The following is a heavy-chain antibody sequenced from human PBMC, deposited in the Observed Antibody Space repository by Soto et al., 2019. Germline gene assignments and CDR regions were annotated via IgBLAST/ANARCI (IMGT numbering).Heavy chain of an antibody. V-gene: IGHV3-30*18. Sequence: GGSLRLSCAASGFTFSSYGMHWVRQAPGKGLEWVAVISYDGSNKYYADSVKGRFTISRDNSKNTLYLQMNSLRAEDTAVYYCAKTPRRSSWFYFDYWGQGTLVTVSS. CDR2: ISYDGSNK. D-gene: IGHD6-13*01. CDR3: AKTPRRSSWFYFDY. CDR1: GFTFSSYG. J-gene: IGHJ4*02.